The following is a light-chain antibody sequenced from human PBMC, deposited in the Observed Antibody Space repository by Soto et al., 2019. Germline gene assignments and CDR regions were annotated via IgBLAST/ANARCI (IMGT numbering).Light chain of an antibody. CDR3: QQWRNWPLT. CDR2: DAS. V-gene: IGKV3-15*01. J-gene: IGKJ4*01. Sequence: EIVMTQSPATLSVSPGEGATLSCKASQNGYNNLAWYQQRPGQPPRLLISDASTRATGISARFSGSGYGTEFTLTISSLQSEDFAVYFFQQWRNWPLTFGGGTKVEIK. CDR1: QNGYNN.